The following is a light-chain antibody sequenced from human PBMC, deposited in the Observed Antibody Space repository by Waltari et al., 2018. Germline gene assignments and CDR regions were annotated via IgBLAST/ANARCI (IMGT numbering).Light chain of an antibody. J-gene: IGKJ1*01. Sequence: DIQMIQSPSTLSASVGDRVTVTCRASRTISAWLAWYQQKPGKAPKLLIYKASALQSGVPPRFSGSGSGTEFTLTISSLQPDDFATYYCQQYTHFPWTFGQGTKVEI. CDR2: KAS. V-gene: IGKV1-5*03. CDR1: RTISAW. CDR3: QQYTHFPWT.